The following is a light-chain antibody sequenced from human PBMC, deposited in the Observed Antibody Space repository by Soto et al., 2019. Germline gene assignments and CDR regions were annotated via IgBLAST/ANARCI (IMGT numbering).Light chain of an antibody. J-gene: IGKJ1*01. CDR3: QQRSDWPRT. CDR1: ESVTSF. CDR2: DAS. V-gene: IGKV3-11*01. Sequence: EIVLTQYPATLSLSPGERATLSCRASESVTSFLAWYQQKPGQAPRLLIYDASNRATGISARFSGSGSGTDFTLTTSSLEPEDFAVYYCQQRSDWPRTFGQGTKVESK.